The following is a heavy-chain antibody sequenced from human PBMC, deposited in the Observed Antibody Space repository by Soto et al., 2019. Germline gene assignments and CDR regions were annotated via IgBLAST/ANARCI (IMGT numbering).Heavy chain of an antibody. J-gene: IGHJ4*02. CDR2: IYYSGST. V-gene: IGHV4-59*01. D-gene: IGHD4-17*01. Sequence: SETLSLTCTVSGGSISSYYWSWIRQPPGKGLEWIGYIYYSGSTNYNPSIKSRVTIKVDTSKNQFSLKLSSVTAADTAVYYCARRYGASFDYWGQGTRVTVS. CDR3: ARRYGASFDY. CDR1: GGSISSYY.